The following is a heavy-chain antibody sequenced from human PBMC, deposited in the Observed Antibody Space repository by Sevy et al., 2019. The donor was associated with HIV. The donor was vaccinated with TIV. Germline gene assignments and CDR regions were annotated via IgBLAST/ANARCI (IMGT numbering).Heavy chain of an antibody. CDR1: GFTFSNYA. J-gene: IGHJ4*01. CDR3: AKWSELPSSPFDY. D-gene: IGHD1-26*01. V-gene: IGHV3-23*01. Sequence: GGSLRLSCAASGFTFSNYAMSWVRQAPGKGLEWVSAISGSGGSTYYADSVKGRFTISRDNSKNTLFLQMNSLRAEDTAVYFCAKWSELPSSPFDYWGHGTLVTVSS. CDR2: ISGSGGST.